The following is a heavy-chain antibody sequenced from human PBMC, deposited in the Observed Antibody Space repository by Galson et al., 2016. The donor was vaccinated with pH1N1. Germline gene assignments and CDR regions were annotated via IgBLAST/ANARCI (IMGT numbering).Heavy chain of an antibody. Sequence: SETLSLTCAVYGGSFSDSSWGWIRHPPGKGLEWIGEINHSGSASYNASLRSRATISIDTPKTQSSLNLHSVTAADTAVYYCAGVFLESLYGQSTGVFDYWGQGTLVAVSS. J-gene: IGHJ4*02. CDR2: INHSGSA. CDR3: AGVFLESLYGQSTGVFDY. CDR1: GGSFSDSS. V-gene: IGHV4-34*01. D-gene: IGHD5/OR15-5a*01.